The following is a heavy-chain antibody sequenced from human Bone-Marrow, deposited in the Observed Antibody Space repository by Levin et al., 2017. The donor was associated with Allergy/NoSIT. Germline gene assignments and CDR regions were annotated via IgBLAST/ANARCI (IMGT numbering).Heavy chain of an antibody. CDR2: ISASTTYT. J-gene: IGHJ5*01. CDR1: GFTFSDFY. CDR3: ARGRAAADAGSNWLDS. V-gene: IGHV3-11*05. D-gene: IGHD6-13*01. Sequence: GGSLRLSCAASGFTFSDFYMGWVRQTPGRGLEWISYISASTTYTLYADSVKGRFSISRDNANNALHLQMNSLSIEDTAGYYCARGRAAADAGSNWLDSWGQGALYSVSS.